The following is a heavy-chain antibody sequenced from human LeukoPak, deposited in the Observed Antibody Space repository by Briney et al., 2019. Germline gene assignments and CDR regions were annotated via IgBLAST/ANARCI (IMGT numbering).Heavy chain of an antibody. CDR1: GFTFTSSP. V-gene: IGHV1-58*02. J-gene: IGHJ4*02. D-gene: IGHD5-12*01. CDR2: IVVCSGNT. Sequence: SVKVSCKASGFTFTSSPMQWVRQARGQRLEWIGWIVVCSGNTNYAQKFQERVTITRDMSTGTAYMELSSLRSEDTAVYYCAAERFYSGYDRGPYFDYWGQGTLVTVSS. CDR3: AAERFYSGYDRGPYFDY.